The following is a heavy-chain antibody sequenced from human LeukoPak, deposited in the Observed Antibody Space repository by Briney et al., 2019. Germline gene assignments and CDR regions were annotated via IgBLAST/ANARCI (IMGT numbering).Heavy chain of an antibody. V-gene: IGHV3-73*01. D-gene: IGHD2-2*01. Sequence: GGSLKLYCAGSGFTFSGSAMRWVRQASGEGLEWVGRIRSKANSYATAYAASVKGRISISSDDSVNTAYLQMNSLKTEDTAVYYCTRHADIVVVPAAALDYWRQGTLVTVPS. CDR1: GFTFSGSA. J-gene: IGHJ4*02. CDR2: IRSKANSYAT. CDR3: TRHADIVVVPAAALDY.